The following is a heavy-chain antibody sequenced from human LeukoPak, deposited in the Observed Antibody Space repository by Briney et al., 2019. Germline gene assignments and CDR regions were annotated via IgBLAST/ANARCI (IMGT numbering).Heavy chain of an antibody. Sequence: SETLSLTCTVSVGSLIGSYWTWIRHSLGKSLEYIAYIYNTVDVNYSPPLKSRVTISIDMSGNQFSLRLNSVTAADTALYYCARSRYYDSTGYNPTYYFDSWGQGALVTVYS. CDR2: IYNTVDV. CDR3: ARSRYYDSTGYNPTYYFDS. V-gene: IGHV4-59*01. D-gene: IGHD3-22*01. CDR1: VGSLIGSY. J-gene: IGHJ4*02.